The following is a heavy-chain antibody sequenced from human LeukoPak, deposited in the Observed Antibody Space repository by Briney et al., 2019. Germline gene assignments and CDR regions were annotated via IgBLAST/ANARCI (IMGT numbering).Heavy chain of an antibody. CDR2: IYYSGST. J-gene: IGHJ4*02. CDR3: ARHGRDGDYVAY. V-gene: IGHV4-39*01. CDR1: GGSISSSSYY. Sequence: KTSXXLSLTCTVSGGSISSSSYYWGWIRQPPGKGLEWIGSIYYSGSTYYNPSLKSRVTISVDTSKNQFSLKLSSVTAADTAVYYCARHGRDGDYVAYWGQGTLVTVSS. D-gene: IGHD4-17*01.